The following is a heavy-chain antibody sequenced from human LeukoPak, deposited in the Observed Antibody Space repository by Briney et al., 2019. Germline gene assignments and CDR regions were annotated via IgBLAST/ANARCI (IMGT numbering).Heavy chain of an antibody. CDR2: IYSSGKT. V-gene: IGHV4-4*07. J-gene: IGHJ5*02. Sequence: SETLSLTCTVSGGSINNYYWTWIRQPAGKGLEWIGRIYSSGKTNYNPSLKSRVTMSVDTSKNQFSLKLSSVTAADTAVYYCARDHNQYYYGSGVSGGWFDPWGQGTLVTVSS. CDR3: ARDHNQYYYGSGVSGGWFDP. CDR1: GGSINNYY. D-gene: IGHD3-10*01.